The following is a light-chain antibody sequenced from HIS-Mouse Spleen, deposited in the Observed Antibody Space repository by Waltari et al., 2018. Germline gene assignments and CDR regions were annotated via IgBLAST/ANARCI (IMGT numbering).Light chain of an antibody. Sequence: QSALTQPASVSGSPGQSITISCTGTSSDVGCYNLVSWYQQHPGKAPKLMIYEGSKRPSGIPERFSGSNSGNTATLTISGTQAMDEADYYCQAWDSSTAVVFGGGTKLTVL. CDR2: EGS. CDR3: QAWDSSTAVV. J-gene: IGLJ2*01. V-gene: IGLV2-14*02. CDR1: SSDVGCYNL.